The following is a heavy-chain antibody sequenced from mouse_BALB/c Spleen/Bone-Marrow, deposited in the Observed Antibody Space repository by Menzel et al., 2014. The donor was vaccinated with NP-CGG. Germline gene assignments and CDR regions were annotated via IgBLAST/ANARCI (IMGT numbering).Heavy chain of an antibody. D-gene: IGHD4-1*01. J-gene: IGHJ4*01. CDR3: ARWEYYAMDY. CDR1: GFNIKDTY. V-gene: IGHV14-3*02. Sequence: EVQLQQSGAELVKPGASVKLSCTASGFNIKDTYMHWVKQRPEQGLGWIGRIDPANGNTKYDPKFQGKATITADTSSNTAYLQLSSTTSEDAAVYYGARWEYYAMDYWGQGTSVTVSS. CDR2: IDPANGNT.